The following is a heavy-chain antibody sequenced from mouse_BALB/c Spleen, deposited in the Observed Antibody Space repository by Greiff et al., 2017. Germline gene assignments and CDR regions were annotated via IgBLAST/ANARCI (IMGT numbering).Heavy chain of an antibody. Sequence: EVQLQESGPGLVKPSQSLSLTCTVTGYSITSDYAWNWIRQFPGNKLEWMGYISYSGSTSYNPSLKSRISITRDTSKNQFFLQLNSVTTEDTATYYCASTVVATGNYAMDYWGQGTSVTVSS. CDR3: ASTVVATGNYAMDY. V-gene: IGHV3-2*02. J-gene: IGHJ4*01. CDR2: ISYSGST. D-gene: IGHD1-1*01. CDR1: GYSITSDYA.